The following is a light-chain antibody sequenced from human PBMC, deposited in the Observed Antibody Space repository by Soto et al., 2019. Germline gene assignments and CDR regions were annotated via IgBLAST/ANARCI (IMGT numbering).Light chain of an antibody. V-gene: IGKV3-15*01. Sequence: EIVMTQSPSNLSVSAGERATLSCRASQSVSSIVAWYEQKHVQGPRRIIHGASTRAARIPARFSASGSATEFALTISTLPSGDVAVDYCQQVKSWSGIFSQGTQV. J-gene: IGKJ1*01. CDR1: QSVSSI. CDR2: GAS. CDR3: QQVKSWSGI.